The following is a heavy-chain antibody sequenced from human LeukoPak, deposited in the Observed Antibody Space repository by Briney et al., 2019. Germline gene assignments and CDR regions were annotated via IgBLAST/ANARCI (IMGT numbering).Heavy chain of an antibody. CDR3: ASGKQQLDY. Sequence: SETLSLTCTVSGGSISSSSYYWGWIRQPPGKGLEWIGSIYYSGTTYYSPSLKSRVTISVDTSKNQFSLKLSSVTAADTAVYYCASGKQQLDYWGQGTLVTVSS. J-gene: IGHJ4*02. CDR2: IYYSGTT. V-gene: IGHV4-39*07. CDR1: GGSISSSSYY. D-gene: IGHD6-13*01.